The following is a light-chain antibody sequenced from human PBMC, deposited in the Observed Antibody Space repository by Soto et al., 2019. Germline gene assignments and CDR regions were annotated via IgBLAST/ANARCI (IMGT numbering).Light chain of an antibody. CDR3: QQYGSSRVT. Sequence: EIVMTQSPATLSVSPGERATLSCTASQSVSSNLAWYQQKPGQAPRLLIYGASSRATGIPDRFSGSGSGTDLTLTISRLEPEDFAVYYCQQYGSSRVTFGQGTRLEI. V-gene: IGKV3-20*01. J-gene: IGKJ5*01. CDR1: QSVSSN. CDR2: GAS.